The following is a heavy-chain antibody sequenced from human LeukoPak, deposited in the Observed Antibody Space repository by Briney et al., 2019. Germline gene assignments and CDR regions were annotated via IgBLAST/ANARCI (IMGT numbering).Heavy chain of an antibody. CDR2: IDTAGDT. V-gene: IGHV3-13*01. CDR1: GFSFSNYD. J-gene: IGHJ6*03. CDR3: AKDPGGWYYYYLDV. Sequence: SGGSLRLSCAASGFSFSNYDMHWVRQTTGKGLEWVSAIDTAGDTYYPGSVKGRFTISRDNSKNTLYLQMNSLRAEDTAVYYCAKDPGGWYYYYLDVWGKGTTVTISS. D-gene: IGHD6-19*01.